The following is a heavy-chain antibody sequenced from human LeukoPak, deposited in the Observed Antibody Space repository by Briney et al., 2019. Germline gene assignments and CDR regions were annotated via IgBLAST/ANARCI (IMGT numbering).Heavy chain of an antibody. CDR3: ARELAAALPDY. J-gene: IGHJ4*02. D-gene: IGHD6-13*01. Sequence: SETLSLTCTVSGGSISSYYWSWIRQPPGKGLEWIGYIYYSGSTNYNPSLKSRVTISVDTSKNQFSLKLSSVTAADTAVYYCARELAAALPDYWGQGTLVTVSS. CDR2: IYYSGST. V-gene: IGHV4-59*01. CDR1: GGSISSYY.